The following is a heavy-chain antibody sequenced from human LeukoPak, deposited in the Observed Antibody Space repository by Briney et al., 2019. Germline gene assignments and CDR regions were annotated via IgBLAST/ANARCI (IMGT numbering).Heavy chain of an antibody. V-gene: IGHV4-34*01. J-gene: IGHJ4*02. Sequence: SETLSLTCAVYGGSFSGYYWSWIRQPPGKGLEWIGEINHSGSTNYNPSVKSRVTISVDTSKNQLSLKMSSVTAEDTAVYYCARGLRCGGYDLVPVEGNHYWGQGTLVTVS. CDR3: ARGLRCGGYDLVPVEGNHY. CDR2: INHSGST. CDR1: GGSFSGYY. D-gene: IGHD5-12*01.